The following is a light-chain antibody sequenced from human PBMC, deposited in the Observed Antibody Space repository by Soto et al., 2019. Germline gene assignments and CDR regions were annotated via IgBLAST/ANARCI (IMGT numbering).Light chain of an antibody. V-gene: IGLV2-14*01. J-gene: IGLJ3*02. CDR3: HSYAAYSNLWL. CDR2: EVT. Sequence: QSVLTQPAFVSGSPGQSITISCTGTSSDIGNYNWVSWYQQHPGKAPKLLIYEVTRRPSGVSNRFSGSKSGNAASLTISGLQAEDEAHYYCHSYAAYSNLWLFGGGTKLTV. CDR1: SSDIGNYNW.